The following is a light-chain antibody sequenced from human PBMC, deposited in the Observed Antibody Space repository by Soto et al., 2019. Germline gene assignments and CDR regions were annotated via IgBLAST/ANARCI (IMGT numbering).Light chain of an antibody. Sequence: QSALTQPASVPGSPGQSITISCTGTSSDVGVYNYVSWYQQHPGKAPKLMIYEVSNRPSGVSNRFSGSKSGNTASLTISGLQAEDEDDYYCSSYTSSSTLVFGTGTKVTVL. CDR1: SSDVGVYNY. V-gene: IGLV2-14*01. J-gene: IGLJ1*01. CDR2: EVS. CDR3: SSYTSSSTLV.